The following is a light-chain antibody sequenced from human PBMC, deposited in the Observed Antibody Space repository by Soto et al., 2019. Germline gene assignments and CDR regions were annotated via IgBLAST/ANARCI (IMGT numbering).Light chain of an antibody. CDR1: QSVSSNY. V-gene: IGKV3-20*01. CDR3: QQYGSSPLT. CDR2: GAS. J-gene: IGKJ4*01. Sequence: EIVLTQSPGTLSLSPGERATLSCRASQSVSSNYLAWYQQKPGQAPRLLIYGASSRATGIPDRFSGSGSGTDFTLTISRLEPEDFGVYYCQQYGSSPLTFGEGTKVEIK.